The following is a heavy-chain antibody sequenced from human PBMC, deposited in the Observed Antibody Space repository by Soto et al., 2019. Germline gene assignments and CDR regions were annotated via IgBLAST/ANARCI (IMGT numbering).Heavy chain of an antibody. J-gene: IGHJ6*02. Sequence: EVQLVESGGGLVKPGGSLRLSCAASGFTFSSYSMNWVRQAPGKGLEWVSSISSSSSYIYYADSVKGRFTISRDNAKNSLYLQMNSLRAEDTAVYYCARDRGYCSGGSCYSGRYGMDVWDQGTTVTVSS. D-gene: IGHD2-15*01. CDR3: ARDRGYCSGGSCYSGRYGMDV. V-gene: IGHV3-21*01. CDR1: GFTFSSYS. CDR2: ISSSSSYI.